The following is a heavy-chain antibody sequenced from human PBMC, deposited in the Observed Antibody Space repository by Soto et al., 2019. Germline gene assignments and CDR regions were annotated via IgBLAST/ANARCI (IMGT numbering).Heavy chain of an antibody. CDR2: IYHSGST. D-gene: IGHD5-18*01. J-gene: IGHJ6*02. Sequence: QVQLQESGPGLVKPSGTLSLTCAVSGGSISSSNWWSWVRQPPGKGLEWIGEIYHSGSTNYNPSLSSRVTIPXDKSKNQFSLKLSSVTAADTAVYYCAGWIQLQQYYYYGMDVWGQGTTVTVSS. CDR1: GGSISSSNW. CDR3: AGWIQLQQYYYYGMDV. V-gene: IGHV4-4*02.